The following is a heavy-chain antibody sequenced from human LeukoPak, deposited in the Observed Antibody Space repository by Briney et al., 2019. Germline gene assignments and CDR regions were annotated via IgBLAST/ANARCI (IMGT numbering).Heavy chain of an antibody. D-gene: IGHD3-10*01. CDR1: GGSFSGYY. J-gene: IGHJ5*02. CDR2: INHSGST. V-gene: IGHV4-34*01. Sequence: PSETLSLTCAVYGGSFSGYYWSWIRQPPGKGLEWIGEINHSGSTNYNPSLKSRVTISVDTSKNQFSLKLSSVTAADTAVYYCAREGTRGPDRPQYNWFDPWGQGTLVTVSS. CDR3: AREGTRGPDRPQYNWFDP.